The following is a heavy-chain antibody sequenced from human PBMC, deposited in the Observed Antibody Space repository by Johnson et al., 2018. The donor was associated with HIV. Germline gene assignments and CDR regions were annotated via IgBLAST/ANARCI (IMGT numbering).Heavy chain of an antibody. Sequence: QVQLVEPGGGLVQPGASLRLSCAASGLSFSTYAMHWVRQAPGTGLAWLIVISYDGSHTYYEDSVKGRFTISRDNSKNTLYLQMTSLRAEDTAVYYCTRTDDMYNYDIGGYVDAFDIWGQGTMVTVSS. CDR2: ISYDGSHT. D-gene: IGHD3-22*01. V-gene: IGHV3-30*04. J-gene: IGHJ3*02. CDR1: GLSFSTYA. CDR3: TRTDDMYNYDIGGYVDAFDI.